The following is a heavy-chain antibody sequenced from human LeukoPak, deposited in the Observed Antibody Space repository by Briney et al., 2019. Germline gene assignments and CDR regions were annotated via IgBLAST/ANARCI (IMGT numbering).Heavy chain of an antibody. Sequence: GSLRLSCAASGFTFNDYAMHWVRQAPGKGLEWVSLISWDSGNTYYADSVKGRFTIPRDNAKNTLYLQMNSLRVEDTAVYYCATLYGGSTDYWGQGTLVTVSS. CDR3: ATLYGGSTDY. V-gene: IGHV3-43D*03. CDR1: GFTFNDYA. D-gene: IGHD5-12*01. CDR2: ISWDSGNT. J-gene: IGHJ4*02.